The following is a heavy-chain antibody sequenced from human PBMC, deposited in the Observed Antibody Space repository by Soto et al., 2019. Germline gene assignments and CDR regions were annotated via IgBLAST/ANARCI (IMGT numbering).Heavy chain of an antibody. Sequence: PSETLSLTCAVYGGSFSGYYWSWIRQPPGKGLEWIGEINHSGSTNYNPSLKSRVTISVDTSKNQFSLKLSSVTAADTAVYYCARDVPFDYWGQGXLVTV. CDR1: GGSFSGYY. J-gene: IGHJ4*02. CDR3: ARDVPFDY. D-gene: IGHD2-2*01. V-gene: IGHV4-34*01. CDR2: INHSGST.